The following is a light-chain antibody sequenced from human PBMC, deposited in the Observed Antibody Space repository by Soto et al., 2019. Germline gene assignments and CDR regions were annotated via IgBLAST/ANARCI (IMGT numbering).Light chain of an antibody. Sequence: QSVLTQPPSVSGAPGQRVTISCVGSSSNIGAGYDVHWYQQLPGTAPKLLINGNNNRPSGVPDRFSGSKSGTSASLAITGLQAEGEADYYCQSYDSRLLYVFGTGTKVTVL. V-gene: IGLV1-40*01. CDR1: SSNIGAGYD. CDR3: QSYDSRLLYV. J-gene: IGLJ1*01. CDR2: GNN.